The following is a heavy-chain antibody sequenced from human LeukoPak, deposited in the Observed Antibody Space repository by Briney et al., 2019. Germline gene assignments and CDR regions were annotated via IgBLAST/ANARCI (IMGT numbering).Heavy chain of an antibody. Sequence: GGCLRLSCAAPGFTVSSNDMSWVRQAPGKGLEWVSLIYAGARSSAFYADSVKGRFTGSRHDSKNTLDLQMNGLSVADTAVYDCLRQGVGDPSRCGQGTLVTVSS. CDR2: IYAGARSSA. CDR1: GFTVSSND. J-gene: IGHJ4*02. V-gene: IGHV3-53*04. CDR3: LRQGVGDPSR. D-gene: IGHD3-16*01.